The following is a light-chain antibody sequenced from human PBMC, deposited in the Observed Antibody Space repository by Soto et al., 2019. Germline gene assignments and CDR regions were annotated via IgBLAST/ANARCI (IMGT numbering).Light chain of an antibody. CDR3: SSYAKTISVV. J-gene: IGLJ2*01. CDR2: EVT. Sequence: QSALTQPPSASGSPGQSVTISCTGTSSDVGAYNYVSWYQQRPGKAPKLMIYEVTKRPSGVPDRFSGSKSGNTASLTVSGLQAEDEAGYYCSSYAKTISVVFGGGTKLTVL. V-gene: IGLV2-8*01. CDR1: SSDVGAYNY.